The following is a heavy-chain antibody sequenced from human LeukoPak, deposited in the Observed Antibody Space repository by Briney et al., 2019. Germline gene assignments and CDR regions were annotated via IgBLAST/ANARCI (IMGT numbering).Heavy chain of an antibody. J-gene: IGHJ4*02. V-gene: IGHV5-51*01. CDR2: IYHGDSDT. Sequence: GESLKILCKGSGYSFTSYWIGWVRQMPGKGLEWMGIIYHGDSDTRYSPSFQGQVTISADKSISTAYLQRSSLKASDTAMYYCASPYCSSTSCGAFDYWGEGTLVTVSS. CDR3: ASPYCSSTSCGAFDY. CDR1: GYSFTSYW. D-gene: IGHD2-2*01.